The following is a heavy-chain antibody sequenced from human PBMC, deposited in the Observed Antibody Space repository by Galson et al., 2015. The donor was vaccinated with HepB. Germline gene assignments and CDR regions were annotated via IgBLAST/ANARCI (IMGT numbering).Heavy chain of an antibody. Sequence: PALVKPTQTLTLTCTVSGFSLSTTAIRMSWIRQPPGKALEWLARIDWDDEKFYNTSLKTRLTISKDTSKNQVVLAMTNMDPVDTATYYCARMKPSTMTSDHWGQGILVTVSS. V-gene: IGHV2-70*04. CDR2: IDWDDEK. CDR1: GFSLSTTAIR. J-gene: IGHJ4*02. CDR3: ARMKPSTMTSDH. D-gene: IGHD3-22*01.